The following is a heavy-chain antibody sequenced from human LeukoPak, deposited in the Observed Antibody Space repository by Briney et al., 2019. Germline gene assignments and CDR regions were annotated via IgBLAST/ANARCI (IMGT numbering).Heavy chain of an antibody. Sequence: GGSLRLSCAASGFTFSSYSMNWVRQAPGKGLEWVSSISSSSSYIYYADSVKGRFSISRDNAKNSLYLQMNSLRAEDTAAYYCARDLASTGYCSGGSCHPDYWGQGTLVTVSS. CDR1: GFTFSSYS. V-gene: IGHV3-21*01. J-gene: IGHJ4*02. CDR3: ARDLASTGYCSGGSCHPDY. CDR2: ISSSSSYI. D-gene: IGHD2-15*01.